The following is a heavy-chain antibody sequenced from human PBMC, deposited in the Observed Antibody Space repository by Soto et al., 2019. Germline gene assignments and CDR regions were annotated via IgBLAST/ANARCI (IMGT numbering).Heavy chain of an antibody. D-gene: IGHD6-19*01. CDR3: ATDLPTAGAGEFDY. V-gene: IGHV3-15*01. CDR1: GFTFTTAW. J-gene: IGHJ4*02. CDR2: TKTKTEGEAT. Sequence: GGSLRLSCAASGFTFTTAWMIWVRQAPGKGLEWVGHTKTKTEGEATNYATPVKGRFSISRDDSTNTQSLQMNSLKSEDTAVYYCATDLPTAGAGEFDYWGQGTLVTVSS.